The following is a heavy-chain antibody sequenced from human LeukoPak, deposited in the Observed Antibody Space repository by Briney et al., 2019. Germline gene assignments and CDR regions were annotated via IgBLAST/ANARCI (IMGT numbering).Heavy chain of an antibody. V-gene: IGHV3-15*01. CDR3: TTPAGYDSSGYYGGDY. CDR2: IKSNTDGGTT. Sequence: GGSLRLSCAASGFTFSNAWMSWVRRAPGKGLEWVGRIKSNTDGGTTDYAAPVKGRFTISRDDSKNTLYLQMNSLKTEDTAVYYCTTPAGYDSSGYYGGDYWGQETLVTVSS. CDR1: GFTFSNAW. J-gene: IGHJ4*02. D-gene: IGHD3-22*01.